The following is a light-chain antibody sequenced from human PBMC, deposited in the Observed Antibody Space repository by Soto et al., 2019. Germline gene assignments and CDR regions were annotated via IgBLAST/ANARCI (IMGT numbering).Light chain of an antibody. V-gene: IGKV1-12*01. CDR3: QQASDLPFT. Sequence: DIQMTQSPSSVSASVGDRVTITCRASRDIGTWLAWYQQIPGKAPKLLIFAASTLQNRVPSRFSGSGSGTDFTLTISGLQPEDFVTYYCQQASDLPFTFGPGTKVDI. CDR1: RDIGTW. J-gene: IGKJ3*01. CDR2: AAS.